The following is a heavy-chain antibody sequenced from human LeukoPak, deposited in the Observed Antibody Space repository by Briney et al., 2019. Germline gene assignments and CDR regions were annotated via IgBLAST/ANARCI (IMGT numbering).Heavy chain of an antibody. D-gene: IGHD1-26*01. Sequence: SVKVSCKASGGTFSSYAISWVRQAPGQGLEWMGGIIPIFCTANYAQKFQGRVTITTDESTSTAYMELSSLRSEDTAVYYCARWRSLVGATLDYWGQGTLVTVSS. CDR3: ARWRSLVGATLDY. V-gene: IGHV1-69*05. J-gene: IGHJ4*02. CDR2: IIPIFCTA. CDR1: GGTFSSYA.